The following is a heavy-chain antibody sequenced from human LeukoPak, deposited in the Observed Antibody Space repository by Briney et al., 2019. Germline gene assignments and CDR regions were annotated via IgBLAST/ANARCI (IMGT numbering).Heavy chain of an antibody. Sequence: GGSHRLSCAASGLTFGNAWMSSVRQAPGKGLEWDARRTSEASGEAKDSGAPVRARPDISRSDSKARQYLQMDSLTTQDTAMYYCTTYRYSYGNTGYSYLDYWGQGVLVTVCS. CDR1: GLTFGNAW. CDR2: RTSEASGEAK. CDR3: TTYRYSYGNTGYSYLDY. D-gene: IGHD3-22*01. V-gene: IGHV3-15*01. J-gene: IGHJ4*02.